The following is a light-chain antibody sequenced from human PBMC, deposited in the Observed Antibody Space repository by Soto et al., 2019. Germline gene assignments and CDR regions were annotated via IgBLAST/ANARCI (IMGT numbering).Light chain of an antibody. J-gene: IGKJ3*01. Sequence: EIVLTQSPATLSLSPGERATLSCRARQSVSSYLACYQQNPGQAPRLLIYDASNRATGIPARFSGSGSATDFTLTISSLEPDDFAGYYCQQRSNWPYFGPGTKVDIK. CDR2: DAS. CDR1: QSVSSY. CDR3: QQRSNWPY. V-gene: IGKV3-11*01.